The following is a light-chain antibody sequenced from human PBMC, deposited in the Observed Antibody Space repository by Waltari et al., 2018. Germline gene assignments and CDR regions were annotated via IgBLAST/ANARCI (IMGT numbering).Light chain of an antibody. Sequence: QSALTQPPSVSASLGQSVTISSTGTSSEIVGSNYVSWYQQYPGKAPKLIIYEVTKRPSGVPDRFSGSKSGNTASPTVSGLQPEDEADYYCGSFVAKFGGGTKLTVL. CDR1: SSEIVGSNY. CDR3: GSFVAK. J-gene: IGLJ2*01. V-gene: IGLV2-8*01. CDR2: EVT.